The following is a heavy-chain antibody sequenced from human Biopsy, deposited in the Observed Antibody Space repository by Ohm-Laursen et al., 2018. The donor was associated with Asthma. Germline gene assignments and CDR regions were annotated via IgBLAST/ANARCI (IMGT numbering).Heavy chain of an antibody. CDR2: IIPFIGTA. J-gene: IGHJ6*02. Sequence: SVKVSCKASGGTFSSYAISWVRQAPGQGLEWMGGIIPFIGTANYAQKFQGRVTITADESTSTAYMELSSQRSEDPAVYYCARDPHNSYLASLRTKFNYYYYGMDLWGQGTTVTVSS. CDR1: GGTFSSYA. V-gene: IGHV1-69*13. CDR3: ARDPHNSYLASLRTKFNYYYYGMDL. D-gene: IGHD1-7*01.